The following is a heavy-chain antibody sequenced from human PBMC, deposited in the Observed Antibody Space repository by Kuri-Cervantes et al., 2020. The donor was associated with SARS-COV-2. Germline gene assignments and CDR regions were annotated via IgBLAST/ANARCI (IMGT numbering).Heavy chain of an antibody. CDR1: GFTFSSYA. D-gene: IGHD2-2*02. Sequence: GGSLRLSCAASGFTFSSYAMHWVRQAPGKGLEWVAVISYDGSNKYYADSVKGRFTISRDNSKNTLYLQMSSLRAEDTAMYYCARDSHCSSTSCYTDGMDVWGQGTTVTVSS. J-gene: IGHJ6*02. CDR3: ARDSHCSSTSCYTDGMDV. V-gene: IGHV3-30-3*01. CDR2: ISYDGSNK.